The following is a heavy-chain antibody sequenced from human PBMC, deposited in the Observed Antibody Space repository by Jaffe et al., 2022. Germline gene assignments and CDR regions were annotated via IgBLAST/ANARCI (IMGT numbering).Heavy chain of an antibody. J-gene: IGHJ3*02. V-gene: IGHV4-61*02. CDR1: GGSISSGSYY. CDR2: IYTSGST. Sequence: QVQLQESGPGLVKPSQTLSLTCTVSGGSISSGSYYWSWIRQPAGKGLEWIGRIYTSGSTNYNPSLKSRVTISVDTSKNQFSLKLSSVTAADTAVYYCARDDGVDAFDIWGQGTMVTVSS. CDR3: ARDDGVDAFDI. D-gene: IGHD2-8*01.